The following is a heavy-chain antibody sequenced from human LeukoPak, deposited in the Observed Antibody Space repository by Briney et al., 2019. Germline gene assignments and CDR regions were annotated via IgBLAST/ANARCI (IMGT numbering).Heavy chain of an antibody. V-gene: IGHV4-38-2*02. Sequence: SETLSLTCAVSGYSISSGYYWGWIRQPPGKGLEWIGSIYHSGSTYYNPSPKSRVTISVDTSKNQFSLKLISVTAADTAVYYCARDPGVVVVPAAPRGSSEVSDYWGQGTLVTVSS. J-gene: IGHJ4*02. CDR1: GYSISSGYY. CDR3: ARDPGVVVVPAAPRGSSEVSDY. CDR2: IYHSGST. D-gene: IGHD2-2*01.